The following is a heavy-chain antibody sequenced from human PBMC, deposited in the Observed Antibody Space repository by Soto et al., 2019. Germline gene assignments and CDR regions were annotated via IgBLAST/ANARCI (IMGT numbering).Heavy chain of an antibody. CDR3: ASLGGRFLDLYYMDV. D-gene: IGHD3-3*01. CDR1: GFTFSSYW. Sequence: GGSLRLSCAASGFTFSSYWMHWVRQAPGKGLVWVSRINSDGSSTSYADSVKGRFTISRDNAKNTLYLQMNGLRAEDTAVYYCASLGGRFLDLYYMDVWGKGTTVTVSS. J-gene: IGHJ6*03. V-gene: IGHV3-74*01. CDR2: INSDGSST.